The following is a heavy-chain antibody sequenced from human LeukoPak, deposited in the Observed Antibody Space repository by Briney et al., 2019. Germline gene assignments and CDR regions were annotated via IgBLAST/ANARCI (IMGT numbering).Heavy chain of an antibody. CDR3: ARANVYVWGSYRYPYYYYYYGMHV. D-gene: IGHD3-16*02. Sequence: PGGSLRLSCAASGFTFSSYSMSWVSQAPGKGLEWVSSISSSSSYIYYADSVKGRFTISRDNAKNSLYLQMNSLRAEDTAVYYCARANVYVWGSYRYPYYYYYYGMHVWGQGTTVTVSS. CDR1: GFTFSSYS. V-gene: IGHV3-21*01. CDR2: ISSSSSYI. J-gene: IGHJ6*02.